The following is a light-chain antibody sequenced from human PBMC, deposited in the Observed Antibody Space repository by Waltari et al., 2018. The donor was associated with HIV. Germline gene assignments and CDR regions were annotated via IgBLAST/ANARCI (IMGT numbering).Light chain of an antibody. Sequence: QSALTPPAPVSGSPGPAITISCLGSSSYVGAYDYVLWYQHHPGKAPKLFIYDVTHRPSGISARFSGSKSGNTASLTISGLQADDEADYYCGSYTTTSTLGVFGGGTKLTVL. CDR2: DVT. CDR1: SSYVGAYDY. CDR3: GSYTTTSTLGV. J-gene: IGLJ2*01. V-gene: IGLV2-14*03.